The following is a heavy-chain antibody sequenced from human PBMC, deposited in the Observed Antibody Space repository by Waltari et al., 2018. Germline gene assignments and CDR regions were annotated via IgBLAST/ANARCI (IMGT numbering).Heavy chain of an antibody. D-gene: IGHD2-8*02. J-gene: IGHJ3*02. CDR1: GGSFSGYY. Sequence: QVQLQQWGAGLLKPSETLSLTCAVYGGSFSGYYWSWIRQPPGKGLEWIGEINHSGSTNYTPSLTSRVTISVDTSKNHFSLKLSSVTAADTAVYYCATYWSSAFDIWGQGTMVTVSS. V-gene: IGHV4-34*01. CDR2: INHSGST. CDR3: ATYWSSAFDI.